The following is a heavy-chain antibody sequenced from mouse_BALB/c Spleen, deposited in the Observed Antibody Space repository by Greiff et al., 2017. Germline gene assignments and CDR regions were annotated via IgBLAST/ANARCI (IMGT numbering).Heavy chain of an antibody. CDR2: ISSGSSTI. D-gene: IGHD1-1*01. CDR3: ARSDYYGSSYFDY. Sequence: DVHLVESGGGLVQPGGSRKLSCAASGFTFSSFGMHWVRQAPEKGLEWVAYISSGSSTIYYADTVKGRFTISRDNPKNTLFLQMTSLRSEDTAMYYCARSDYYGSSYFDYWGQGTTLTVSS. J-gene: IGHJ2*01. V-gene: IGHV5-17*02. CDR1: GFTFSSFG.